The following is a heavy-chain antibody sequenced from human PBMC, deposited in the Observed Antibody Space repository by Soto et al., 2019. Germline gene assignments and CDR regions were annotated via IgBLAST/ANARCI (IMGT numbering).Heavy chain of an antibody. Sequence: QVHLVESGGGVVQPGRSLRLSCAASGFAFTTDAMHWVRQAPGKGLEWVAIISYDGSNQDSANSVKGRFTISRDNSKSTLYLQMNSLSVEDTAIYYCASGGYCIRGNCPPLHWGQGTLVTVSS. D-gene: IGHD2-15*01. V-gene: IGHV3-30*04. CDR1: GFAFTTDA. CDR3: ASGGYCIRGNCPPLH. CDR2: ISYDGSNQ. J-gene: IGHJ4*02.